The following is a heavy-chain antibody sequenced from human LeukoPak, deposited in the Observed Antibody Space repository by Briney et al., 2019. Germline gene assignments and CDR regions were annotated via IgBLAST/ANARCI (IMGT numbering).Heavy chain of an antibody. J-gene: IGHJ6*03. CDR1: GYNFKGYY. V-gene: IGHV1-2*02. CDR3: ARGAEYYYYMDV. CDR2: INPYSGGR. Sequence: ASVKVSCKASGYNFKGYYMHWVRQAPGQGLEWMGWINPYSGGRNNAQKFQGRVTMTRDTSISTAYMELSRLRSDDTAVYYCARGAEYYYYMDVWGKGTTV.